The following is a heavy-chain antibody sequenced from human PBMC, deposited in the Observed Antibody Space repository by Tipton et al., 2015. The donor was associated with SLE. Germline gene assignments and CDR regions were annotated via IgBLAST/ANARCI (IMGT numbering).Heavy chain of an antibody. V-gene: IGHV4-34*01. Sequence: TLSLTCAVYGGAFSGYYWSWIRQPPGKGLEWIGSIYYSGSTHYNPSLKSRVTISVDTSKNQFSLKLSSVTAADTAVYYCARDLNHLWGRGTLVTVSS. CDR3: ARDLNHL. D-gene: IGHD3-9*01. J-gene: IGHJ2*01. CDR2: IYYSGST. CDR1: GGAFSGYY.